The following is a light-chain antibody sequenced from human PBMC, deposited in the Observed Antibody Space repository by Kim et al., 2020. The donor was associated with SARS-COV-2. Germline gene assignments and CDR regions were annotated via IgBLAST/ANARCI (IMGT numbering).Light chain of an antibody. CDR2: AAS. CDR3: QKYNSAPLT. V-gene: IGKV1-27*01. J-gene: IGKJ4*01. CDR1: QGISNY. Sequence: ACGGDRVTITCRASQGISNYLAGYQQKPGKVPKLLIYAASTLQSGVPSRFSGSGSGTDFTLTISSLQPEDVATYYCQKYNSAPLTFGGGTKVDIK.